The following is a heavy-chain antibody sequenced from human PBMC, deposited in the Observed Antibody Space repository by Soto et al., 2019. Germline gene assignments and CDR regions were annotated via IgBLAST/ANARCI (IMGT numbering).Heavy chain of an antibody. J-gene: IGHJ5*02. V-gene: IGHV4-59*01. CDR2: IYYSGST. CDR1: GGSINSYY. Sequence: QVQLQESGPGLVKPSETLSLTCTVSGGSINSYYWSWIRQPPGKGLEWIGYIYYSGSTKYNPSPKSRVSISVDTSKNQFSLKLSSVTAADTAVYYCARDLYPQWFDPWGQGTLVTVSS. CDR3: ARDLYPQWFDP.